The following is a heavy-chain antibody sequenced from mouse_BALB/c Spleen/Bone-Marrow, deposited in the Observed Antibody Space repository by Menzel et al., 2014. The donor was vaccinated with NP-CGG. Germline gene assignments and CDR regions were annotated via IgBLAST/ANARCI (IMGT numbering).Heavy chain of an antibody. V-gene: IGHV5-12-2*01. CDR1: GFTFSSYT. CDR3: ARHVGNPYAMDY. D-gene: IGHD3-1*01. CDR2: ISNGGGST. Sequence: EVKLMESGGGLVQPGGSLKLSCAASGFTFSSYTMSWVRQTPEKGLEWVAYISNGGGSTYYPDTVKGRFTISRDNAKNTLYLQMSSLKSEDTAMYYCARHVGNPYAMDYWGQGTSVTVSS. J-gene: IGHJ4*01.